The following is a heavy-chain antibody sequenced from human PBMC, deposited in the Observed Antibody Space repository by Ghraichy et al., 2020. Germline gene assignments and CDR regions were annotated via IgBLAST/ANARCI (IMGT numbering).Heavy chain of an antibody. CDR1: GASISSRNYF. J-gene: IGHJ4*02. V-gene: IGHV4-39*02. D-gene: IGHD1-26*01. Sequence: SQTLSLTCNVSGASISSRNYFWAWIRQPPGKDLEWIGNIFFTGTTHYSSSLKSRVTISLDTPNNHFSLVLTSVTAADTAVYFCASQATGSRGFLKWFDYWGQGALVTVSS. CDR3: ASQATGSRGFLKWFDY. CDR2: IFFTGTT.